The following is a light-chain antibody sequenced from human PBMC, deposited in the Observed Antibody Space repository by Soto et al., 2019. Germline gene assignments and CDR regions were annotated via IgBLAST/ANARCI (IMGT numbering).Light chain of an antibody. CDR1: QSISGN. CDR3: QQFNNWPELS. V-gene: IGKV3-15*01. Sequence: EIVMTQSPATLSVSPGERATLSCRASQSISGNLAWYQQKPGQTPRLLIYGASTRAAGIPARFSGSGSGTEFTLTISSLQSEDFAVYYCQQFNNWPELSVGGGTKVEIK. CDR2: GAS. J-gene: IGKJ4*01.